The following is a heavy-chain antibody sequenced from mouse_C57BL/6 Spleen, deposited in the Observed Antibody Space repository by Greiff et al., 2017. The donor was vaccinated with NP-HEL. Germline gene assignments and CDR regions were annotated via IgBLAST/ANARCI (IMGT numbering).Heavy chain of an antibody. Sequence: EVMLVESGGGLVKPGGSLKLSCAASGFTFSSYTMSWVRQTPEKRLEWVATISGGGGNTYYPDSVKGRFTISRDNAKNTLYLQMSSLRSEDTALYYCARHGDEAQATLHYAMDYWGQGTSVTVSS. CDR1: GFTFSSYT. CDR3: ARHGDEAQATLHYAMDY. J-gene: IGHJ4*01. V-gene: IGHV5-9*01. CDR2: ISGGGGNT. D-gene: IGHD3-2*02.